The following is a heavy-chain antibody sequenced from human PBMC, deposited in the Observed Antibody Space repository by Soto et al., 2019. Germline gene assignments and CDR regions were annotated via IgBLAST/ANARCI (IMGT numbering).Heavy chain of an antibody. CDR2: ISAHNDNT. V-gene: IGHV1-18*01. CDR1: GYTFTTYG. Sequence: QVHLVQSGAEVRKPGASVKVSCKGSGYTFTTYGITWVRQAPGQGLEWMGWISAHNDNTNYAQKVQGRVTVTKDTSTSTAYRELRNRRSDDTAVYYFARGRYGDYWGQGELVTVSS. J-gene: IGHJ4*02. CDR3: ARGRYGDY. D-gene: IGHD1-1*01.